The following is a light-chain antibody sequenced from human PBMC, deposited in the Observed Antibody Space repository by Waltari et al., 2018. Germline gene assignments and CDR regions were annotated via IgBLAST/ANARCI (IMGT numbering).Light chain of an antibody. J-gene: IGKJ1*01. Sequence: DVVMTQSPLSLPVTLGQTASISCRSSQSLVHSDGNTYLSWFQQRPGQSPRRLIYKVSNRDSGIPDRFSGSGSGTDFTLKISRVEAEDIAIYYCMQGIHWPRSFGQGTKVEIE. CDR3: MQGIHWPRS. CDR1: QSLVHSDGNTY. CDR2: KVS. V-gene: IGKV2-30*02.